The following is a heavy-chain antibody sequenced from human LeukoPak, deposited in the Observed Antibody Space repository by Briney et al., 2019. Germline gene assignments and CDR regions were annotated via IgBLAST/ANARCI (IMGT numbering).Heavy chain of an antibody. V-gene: IGHV1-24*01. CDR1: GYTFTGYY. CDR3: VTQRGIAVAGSSWFDP. J-gene: IGHJ5*02. CDR2: FDPEDGET. Sequence: GASVKVSCKASGYTFTGYYMHWVRQAPGKGLEWMGGFDPEDGETIYAQKFQGRVTMTEDTSTDTAYMELSSLRSEDTAVYYCVTQRGIAVAGSSWFDPWGQGTLVTVSS. D-gene: IGHD6-19*01.